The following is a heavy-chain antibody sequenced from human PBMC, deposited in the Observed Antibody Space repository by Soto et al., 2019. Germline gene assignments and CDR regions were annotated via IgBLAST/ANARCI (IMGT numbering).Heavy chain of an antibody. CDR1: GFTFSNYG. D-gene: IGHD6-19*01. CDR3: AKRSSSGWFGDF. V-gene: IGHV3-30*18. CDR2: ISRDGSFK. J-gene: IGHJ4*02. Sequence: ESGGGVVQPGRSLRLSCAASGFTFSNYGMHWVRQAPGKGLEWVALISRDGSFKNYADSVRGRFTISRDNSKNTLYLQMDSLRTEDTALYYCAKRSSSGWFGDFWGQGTLVTVSS.